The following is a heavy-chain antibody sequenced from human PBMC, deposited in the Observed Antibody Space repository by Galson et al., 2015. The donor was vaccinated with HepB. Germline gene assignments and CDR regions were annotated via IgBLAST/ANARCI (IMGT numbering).Heavy chain of an antibody. CDR3: ATDPAPDPSLYYDSSGYAFDI. V-gene: IGHV1-24*01. J-gene: IGHJ3*02. D-gene: IGHD3-22*01. CDR2: FDPEDGET. Sequence: SVKVSCKVSGYTLTELSMHWVRQAPGKGLEWMGGFDPEDGETIYAQKFQGRVTMTEDTSTDTAYMELSSLRSEDTAVYYCATDPAPDPSLYYDSSGYAFDIWGQGTMVTVSS. CDR1: GYTLTELS.